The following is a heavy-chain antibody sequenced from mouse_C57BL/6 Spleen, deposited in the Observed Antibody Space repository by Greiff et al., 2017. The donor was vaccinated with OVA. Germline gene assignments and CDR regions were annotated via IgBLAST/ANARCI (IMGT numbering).Heavy chain of an antibody. Sequence: EVKLMESGGGLVKPGGSLKLSCAASGFTFSSYSMSWVRQTPEKRLEWVATISDGGSYTSSPYTVKGRFTISRANAKYNLYLQMSHLKSEDTDRYCCARIAKDDKECWGKGTAVTV. J-gene: IGHJ4*01. V-gene: IGHV5-4*03. D-gene: IGHD1-1*01. CDR2: ISDGGSYT. CDR3: ARIAKDDKEC. CDR1: GFTFSSYS.